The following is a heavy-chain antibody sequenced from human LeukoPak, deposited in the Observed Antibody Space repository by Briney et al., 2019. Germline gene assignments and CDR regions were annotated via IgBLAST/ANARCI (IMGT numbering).Heavy chain of an antibody. J-gene: IGHJ4*02. CDR2: INPNSGGT. CDR1: GYTFTGYY. CDR3: ARSDSLTGLGDY. V-gene: IGHV1-2*02. Sequence: ASVKVSCKASGYTFTGYYMHWVRQAPGQGLEWMGWINPNSGGTNYAQKFQGRVTMTRDTSISTAYMELSRLRSDDTAVYYCARSDSLTGLGDYWGQGTLVTVSS. D-gene: IGHD3-9*01.